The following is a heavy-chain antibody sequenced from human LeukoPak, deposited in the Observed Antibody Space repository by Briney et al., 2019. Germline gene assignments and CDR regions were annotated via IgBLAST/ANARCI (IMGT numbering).Heavy chain of an antibody. J-gene: IGHJ5*02. D-gene: IGHD3-16*01. Sequence: PGGSLRLSCAASGFTFSTYSMNWFRQAPEKGLEWVSYISSSTSTIYYADSVKGRFTISRDNAKNSLYLQMNSLRAEDTAVYYCARVLPYEYINRFDRWGQGTLVTVSS. CDR2: ISSSTSTI. V-gene: IGHV3-48*01. CDR1: GFTFSTYS. CDR3: ARVLPYEYINRFDR.